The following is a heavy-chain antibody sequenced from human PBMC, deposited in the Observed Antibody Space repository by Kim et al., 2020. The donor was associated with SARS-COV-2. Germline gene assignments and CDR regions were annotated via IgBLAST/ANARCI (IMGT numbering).Heavy chain of an antibody. CDR1: GYSFTSYW. V-gene: IGHV5-10-1*01. D-gene: IGHD6-13*01. CDR2: IDPSDSYT. J-gene: IGHJ6*02. Sequence: GESLKISCKGSGYSFTSYWISWVRQMPGKGLEWMGRIDPSDSYTNYSPSSQGHVTISADKSISTAYLQWSSLKASDTAMYYCARHYRGSSWYVGYYYYGMDVWGQGTTVTVSS. CDR3: ARHYRGSSWYVGYYYYGMDV.